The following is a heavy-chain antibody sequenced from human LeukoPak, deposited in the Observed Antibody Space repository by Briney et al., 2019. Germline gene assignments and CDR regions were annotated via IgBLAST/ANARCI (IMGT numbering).Heavy chain of an antibody. J-gene: IGHJ4*02. Sequence: SETLSLTCAVYGGSFSAYYWSWIRQPPGKGLEWIGEINHSGSTNYNPSLKSRVTISVDTSKNQFSLKLSSVTAADTAVYYCARVPKRYCSSTSCYTGGDYWGQGTLVTVSS. CDR1: GGSFSAYY. V-gene: IGHV4-34*01. CDR2: INHSGST. CDR3: ARVPKRYCSSTSCYTGGDY. D-gene: IGHD2-2*02.